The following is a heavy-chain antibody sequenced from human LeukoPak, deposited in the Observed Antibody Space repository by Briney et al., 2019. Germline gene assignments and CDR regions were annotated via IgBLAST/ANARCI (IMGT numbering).Heavy chain of an antibody. J-gene: IGHJ4*02. CDR1: GFTFSSYS. D-gene: IGHD7-27*01. CDR2: ISSSGNTI. CDR3: ASGGKQTNWGNY. Sequence: GGSLRLSCATSGFTFSSYSMNWVRQAPGKGLEWVSYISSSGNTIYYADSVKGRFSISRDNAKNSLYLQMNSLRAEDTAVYYCASGGKQTNWGNYWGQGTLVTVSS. V-gene: IGHV3-48*04.